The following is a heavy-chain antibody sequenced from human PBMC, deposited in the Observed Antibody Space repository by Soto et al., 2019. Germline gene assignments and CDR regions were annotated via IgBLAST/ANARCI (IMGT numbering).Heavy chain of an antibody. J-gene: IGHJ4*02. D-gene: IGHD1-7*01. V-gene: IGHV3-48*03. CDR2: ISSSGSTI. Sequence: GSLRLSCAASGFTFSSYEINWVRQAPGKGLEWVSYISSSGSTIYYADSVKGRFTISRDNAKNSLYLQMNSLRAEDTAVYYCAREAVKGTDFDYWGQGTLVTVSS. CDR1: GFTFSSYE. CDR3: AREAVKGTDFDY.